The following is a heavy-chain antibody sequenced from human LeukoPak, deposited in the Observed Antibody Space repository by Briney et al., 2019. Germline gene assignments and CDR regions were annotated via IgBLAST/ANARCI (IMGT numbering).Heavy chain of an antibody. D-gene: IGHD1-26*01. V-gene: IGHV1-2*02. J-gene: IGHJ4*02. CDR1: GYTFTGYY. CDR3: ARDSAKGATDY. CDR2: INPNSGGT. Sequence: ASVKVSCKASGYTFTGYYMHWVRQAPGQGLGWMGWINPNSGGTNYAQKFQGRVTMTRDTSISTAYMELSRLRSDDTAVYYCARDSAKGATDYWGQGTLVAVSS.